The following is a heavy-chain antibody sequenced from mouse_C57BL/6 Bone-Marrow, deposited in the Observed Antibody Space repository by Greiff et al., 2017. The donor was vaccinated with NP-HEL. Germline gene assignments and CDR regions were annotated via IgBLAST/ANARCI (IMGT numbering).Heavy chain of an antibody. V-gene: IGHV14-4*01. CDR3: TTRWWLRRGFAY. D-gene: IGHD2-2*01. J-gene: IGHJ3*01. CDR1: GFNIKDDY. CDR2: IDPENGDT. Sequence: VQLQQSGAELVRPGASVKLSCTASGFNIKDDYMHWVKQRPEQGLEWIGWIDPENGDTEYASKFQGKATITADTSSNTAYLQLSSLTSEDTAVYYCTTRWWLRRGFAYWGQGTLVTVSA.